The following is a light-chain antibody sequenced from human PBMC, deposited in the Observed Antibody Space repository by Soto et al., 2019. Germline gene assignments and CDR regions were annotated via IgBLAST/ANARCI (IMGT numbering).Light chain of an antibody. J-gene: IGKJ1*01. Sequence: DIQMTQSPSTLSRSVGDRVTITCRASQTISSWLAWYQQKPGKAPKLLIYDASTLESGVPSRFSGGGSGTEFTVTINNLQPDDLATYICQQYKSYSTFGRGTKVDIK. CDR1: QTISSW. CDR2: DAS. CDR3: QQYKSYST. V-gene: IGKV1-5*01.